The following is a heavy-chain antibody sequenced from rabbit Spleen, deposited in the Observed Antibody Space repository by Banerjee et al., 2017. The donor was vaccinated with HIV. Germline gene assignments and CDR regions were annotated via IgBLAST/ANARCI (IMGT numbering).Heavy chain of an antibody. V-gene: IGHV1S47*01. CDR1: GFDFSNYG. CDR2: IEPIFGNT. J-gene: IGHJ4*01. Sequence: QEQLVESGGGLVQPGGSLKLSCKASGFDFSNYGVSWVRQAPGKGLEWIGYIEPIFGNTYYANWVNGRFTISSHNAQNTLYLQLSSLTAADTATYFCARKYASSGYYYFNLWGPGTLVTVS. CDR3: ARKYASSGYYYFNL. D-gene: IGHD1-1*01.